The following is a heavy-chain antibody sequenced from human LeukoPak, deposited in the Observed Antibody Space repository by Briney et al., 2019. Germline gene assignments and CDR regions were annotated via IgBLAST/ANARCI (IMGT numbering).Heavy chain of an antibody. CDR2: INPNTGGT. CDR1: GYTFTDYF. J-gene: IGHJ6*03. V-gene: IGHV1-2*06. CDR3: ARDGFQGMILYVVYYMDV. D-gene: IGHD2-21*01. Sequence: ASVKVSCKASGYTFTDYFIQWVRQAPGQGPEWMGRINPNTGGTNYAQKVQGRVTFTIDTSTNTAYMELSRLRPDDTAVYYCARDGFQGMILYVVYYMDVWGKGTTVTVSS.